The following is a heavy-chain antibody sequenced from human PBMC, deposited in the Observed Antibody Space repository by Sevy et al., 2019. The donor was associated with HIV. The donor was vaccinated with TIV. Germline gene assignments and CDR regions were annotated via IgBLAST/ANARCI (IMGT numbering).Heavy chain of an antibody. D-gene: IGHD2-8*02. CDR3: AGGYCIGGVCYSSYY. Sequence: GESLKISCKGSGYSFTSYWIGWVRQMPGKGLEWMGFIYPGESDTRYSPSFQGHVTISADKSISTAYLQWSSLKASDTAMYYCAGGYCIGGVCYSSYYWGQGTLVTVSS. CDR2: IYPGESDT. J-gene: IGHJ4*02. CDR1: GYSFTSYW. V-gene: IGHV5-51*01.